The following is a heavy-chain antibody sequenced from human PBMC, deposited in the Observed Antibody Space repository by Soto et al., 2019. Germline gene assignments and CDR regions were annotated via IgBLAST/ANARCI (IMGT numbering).Heavy chain of an antibody. CDR1: GYNFATYW. V-gene: IGHV5-51*01. CDR2: IYPHDSDT. Sequence: PGESLKISCKGSGYNFATYWIGWVRQMPGKGLAWMGIIYPHDSDTRYSPSFQCQVTISDDKSISTAYMKWSRLKASDTAIYYCARRLDNNLDFWGQGTLVTVSS. J-gene: IGHJ4*02. CDR3: ARRLDNNLDF. D-gene: IGHD1-20*01.